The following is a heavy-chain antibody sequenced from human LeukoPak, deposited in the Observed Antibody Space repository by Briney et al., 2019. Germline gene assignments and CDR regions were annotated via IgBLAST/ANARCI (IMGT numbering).Heavy chain of an antibody. V-gene: IGHV4-34*01. CDR2: INHSGST. CDR3: ARHRAYGSGSRLKYNWFDP. J-gene: IGHJ5*02. Sequence: PSETLSLTCAVYGGSFSGYYWSWIRQPPGKGLEWIGEINHSGSTNYNPSLKSRVTISVDTSKNQFSLKLSSVTAADTAVYYCARHRAYGSGSRLKYNWFDPWGQGTLVTVSS. CDR1: GGSFSGYY. D-gene: IGHD3-10*01.